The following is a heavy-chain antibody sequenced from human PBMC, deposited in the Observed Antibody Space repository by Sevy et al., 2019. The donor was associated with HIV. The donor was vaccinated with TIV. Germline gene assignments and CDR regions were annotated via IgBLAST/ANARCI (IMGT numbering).Heavy chain of an antibody. CDR1: GFTFSVYW. J-gene: IGHJ4*02. CDR2: MKEDGSDK. D-gene: IGHD5-18*01. Sequence: GGSLRLSCAASGFTFSVYWMSWVRQAPGKGLEWVATMKEDGSDKDYVDSVKGRSTISRDNAKNSLYLQMNSLRAEDPAVYQCVREGVGGYSYSLDCWGQGTLVTVSS. V-gene: IGHV3-7*01. CDR3: VREGVGGYSYSLDC.